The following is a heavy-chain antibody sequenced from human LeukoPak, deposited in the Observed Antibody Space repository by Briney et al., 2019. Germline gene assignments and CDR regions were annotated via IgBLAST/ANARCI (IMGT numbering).Heavy chain of an antibody. V-gene: IGHV4-34*01. J-gene: IGHJ3*02. D-gene: IGHD2-21*02. Sequence: SETLSLTCAVYGGSFSGYYWSWIRQPPGKGLEWIGEINHSGSTNYNPSLKSRVTISVDTSKNQFSLKLSSVTAADTAVYYCARDVKRPHIVVVTASFDIWGQGTMVTVSS. CDR1: GGSFSGYY. CDR2: INHSGST. CDR3: ARDVKRPHIVVVTASFDI.